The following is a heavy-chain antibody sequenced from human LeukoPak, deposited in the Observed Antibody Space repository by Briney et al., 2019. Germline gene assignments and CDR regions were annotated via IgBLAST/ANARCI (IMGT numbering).Heavy chain of an antibody. V-gene: IGHV3-21*01. J-gene: IGHJ4*02. Sequence: PGGSLRLSCAASGFTFSSYSMNWVRQAPGKGLEWVSSISSSSSYIYYADSVKGRFTISRDNAKNSLYLQMNSLRAEDTAVYYCARGLDYGGNFGYWGQGTLVTVSS. CDR1: GFTFSSYS. CDR3: ARGLDYGGNFGY. CDR2: ISSSSSYI. D-gene: IGHD4-23*01.